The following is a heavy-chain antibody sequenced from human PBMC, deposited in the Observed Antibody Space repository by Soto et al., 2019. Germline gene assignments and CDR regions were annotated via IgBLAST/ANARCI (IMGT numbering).Heavy chain of an antibody. Sequence: GGSLRLSCSASGFTFSSYAMHWVRQAPGKGLEYVSAISSNGGSTYYADSVKGRFTISRDNSKNTLYLQMSSLRAEDTAVYYGVKGLYSSGWYAYYYYYMDVWGKGTTVTVSS. D-gene: IGHD6-19*01. V-gene: IGHV3-64D*09. J-gene: IGHJ6*03. CDR1: GFTFSSYA. CDR3: VKGLYSSGWYAYYYYYMDV. CDR2: ISSNGGST.